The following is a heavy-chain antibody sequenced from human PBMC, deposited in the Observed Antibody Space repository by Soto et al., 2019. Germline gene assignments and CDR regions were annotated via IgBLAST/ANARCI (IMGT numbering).Heavy chain of an antibody. CDR1: GATITSGAYS. CDR2: IYQSGST. J-gene: IGHJ5*02. CDR3: ARDMSGCSSSDCYLSGWFDP. Sequence: SETLSLTCTVSGATITSGAYSLRWIRQPPGKGLEWIGFIYQSGSTHYNPSLKSRVTISVDRSKNHFSLQLTSLTAADTAVYYCARDMSGCSSSDCYLSGWFDPWGPGTLVTVSS. D-gene: IGHD2-21*02. V-gene: IGHV4-30-2*01.